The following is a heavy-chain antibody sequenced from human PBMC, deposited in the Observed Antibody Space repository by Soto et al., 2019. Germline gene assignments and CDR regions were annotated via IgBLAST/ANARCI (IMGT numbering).Heavy chain of an antibody. CDR1: GGSISSGDYY. D-gene: IGHD3-22*01. CDR3: ARVKYYDSSGYSIFEY. V-gene: IGHV4-30-4*01. J-gene: IGHJ4*02. CDR2: IYYSGST. Sequence: QVQLQESGPGLVKPSQTLSLTCTVSGGSISSGDYYWSWIRQPPGKGLEWIGYIYYSGSTYYNPSLKSRVTIAVDTSTNQFSMKLSAVTAADTAVYYCARVKYYDSSGYSIFEYWGQGTLVTVSS.